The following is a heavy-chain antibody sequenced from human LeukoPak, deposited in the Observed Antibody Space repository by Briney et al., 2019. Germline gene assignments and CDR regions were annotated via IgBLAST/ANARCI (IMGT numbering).Heavy chain of an antibody. CDR1: DFIVSDSH. D-gene: IGHD3-16*01. CDR2: IFGADTT. CDR3: ARGGEILDY. V-gene: IGHV3-53*01. Sequence: GGSLRLSCAATDFIVSDSHMSWVRQAPGRGLEWVSVIFGADTTFYADSVKGRFTISRDNLQNTVNLQTNSLRDDDTAVYYCARGGEILDYWGQGTQVTVSS. J-gene: IGHJ4*02.